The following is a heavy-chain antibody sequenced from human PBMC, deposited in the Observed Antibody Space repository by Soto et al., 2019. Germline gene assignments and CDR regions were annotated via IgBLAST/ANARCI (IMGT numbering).Heavy chain of an antibody. Sequence: SVKVSCKASGGTFSSYAISWVRQAPGQGLEWMGGIIPIFGTANYAQKFQGRVTITADESTSTAYMELSSLRSEDTAVYYCARECSGYPSCFDYWGQGTLVTVSS. CDR2: IIPIFGTA. J-gene: IGHJ4*02. V-gene: IGHV1-69*13. D-gene: IGHD3-22*01. CDR1: GGTFSSYA. CDR3: ARECSGYPSCFDY.